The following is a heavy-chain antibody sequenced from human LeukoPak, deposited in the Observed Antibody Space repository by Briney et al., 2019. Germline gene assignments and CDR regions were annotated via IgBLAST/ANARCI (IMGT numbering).Heavy chain of an antibody. CDR2: IDPSDSST. D-gene: IGHD6-13*01. Sequence: GESLKISCKGSGYSSTTYWITWVRQTPGKGLEWMGRIDPSDSSTNYSPSFQGRVSMSADKSINTAYLQWSSLKASDTAFYYCARRRAYSSNWYANRYYFDYWGQGTLVTVSA. CDR3: ARRRAYSSNWYANRYYFDY. CDR1: GYSSTTYW. J-gene: IGHJ4*02. V-gene: IGHV5-10-1*01.